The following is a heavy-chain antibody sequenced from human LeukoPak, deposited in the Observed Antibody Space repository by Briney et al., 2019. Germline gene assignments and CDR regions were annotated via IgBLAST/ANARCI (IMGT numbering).Heavy chain of an antibody. CDR3: ARGRGIAIPGEDDAFDI. J-gene: IGHJ3*02. V-gene: IGHV3-7*03. Sequence: GGSLRLSCAASGFSFSTSAMTWVRQAPGKGLEWVANIKQDGSEKNYLDSVKGRFTISRDNAKNSLYLQMNSLRAEDTAVYYCARGRGIAIPGEDDAFDIWGQGTMVTVSS. CDR1: GFSFSTSA. D-gene: IGHD6-13*01. CDR2: IKQDGSEK.